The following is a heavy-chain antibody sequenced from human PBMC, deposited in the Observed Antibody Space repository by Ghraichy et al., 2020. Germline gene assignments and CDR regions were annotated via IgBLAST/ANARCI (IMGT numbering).Heavy chain of an antibody. V-gene: IGHV1-2*04. J-gene: IGHJ6*02. CDR2: INPNSGGT. Sequence: ASVKVSCKASGYTFTGYYMHWVRQAPGQGLEWMGWINPNSGGTNYAQKFQGWVTMTRDTSISTAYMELSRLGSDDTAVYYCARDLGVVVPRAGMDVWGQGTTVTVSS. CDR1: GYTFTGYY. CDR3: ARDLGVVVPRAGMDV. D-gene: IGHD2-2*01.